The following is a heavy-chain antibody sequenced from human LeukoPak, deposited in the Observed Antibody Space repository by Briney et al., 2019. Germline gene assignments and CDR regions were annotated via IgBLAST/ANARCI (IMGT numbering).Heavy chain of an antibody. Sequence: SQTLSLTCTVSGGSISSGSYYWSWIRQPAGKGLEWIGRIYTSGNTNYNPSLKSRVTISADTSKNQFSLKLSSVIAADTAVYYCARAGDGGWGLVAYLDYWGQGTLVTVSS. V-gene: IGHV4-61*02. J-gene: IGHJ4*02. CDR2: IYTSGNT. CDR1: GGSISSGSYY. D-gene: IGHD3-16*01. CDR3: ARAGDGGWGLVAYLDY.